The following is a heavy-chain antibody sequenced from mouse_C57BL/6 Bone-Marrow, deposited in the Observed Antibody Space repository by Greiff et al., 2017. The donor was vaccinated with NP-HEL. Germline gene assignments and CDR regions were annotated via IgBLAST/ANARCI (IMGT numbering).Heavy chain of an antibody. J-gene: IGHJ3*01. V-gene: IGHV5-9-1*02. CDR3: TRDRDYGSSSWFAY. CDR2: ISSGGDYI. D-gene: IGHD1-1*01. CDR1: GFTFSSYA. Sequence: EVMLVESGEGLVKPGGSLKLSCAASGFTFSSYAMSWVRQTPEKRLEWVAYISSGGDYIYYADTVKGRFTISRANARNTLYLQMSSLKSEDTAMYYCTRDRDYGSSSWFAYWGQGTLVTVSA.